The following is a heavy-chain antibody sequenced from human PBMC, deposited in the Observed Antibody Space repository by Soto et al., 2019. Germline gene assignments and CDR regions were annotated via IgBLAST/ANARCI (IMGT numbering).Heavy chain of an antibody. V-gene: IGHV4-59*01. CDR1: GGSISSYY. D-gene: IGHD1-7*01. Sequence: SETLSLTCTVSGGSISSYYWSWIRQPPGKGLEWIGYIYYSGSTNYNPSLKSRVTISVDTSKNQFSLKLSSVTAADTAVYYCARGGDFKNYEYYFDYWGQGTLVTVS. J-gene: IGHJ4*02. CDR2: IYYSGST. CDR3: ARGGDFKNYEYYFDY.